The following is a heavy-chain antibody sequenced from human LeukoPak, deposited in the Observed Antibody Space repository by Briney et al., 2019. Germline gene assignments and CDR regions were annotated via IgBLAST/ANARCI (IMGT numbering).Heavy chain of an antibody. CDR1: GFTFSSYA. D-gene: IGHD3-3*01. CDR2: ISGSGGST. J-gene: IGHJ6*03. CDR3: AKRGITIFGVVPPGYYYMDV. V-gene: IGHV3-23*01. Sequence: PGGSLRLSCAASGFTFSSYAMSWVRRARGKGLEGVSAISGSGGSTYYADSVKGRFTISRDNSKNTLYLQTNSLRAEDTAVYYCAKRGITIFGVVPPGYYYMDVWGKGTTVTVSS.